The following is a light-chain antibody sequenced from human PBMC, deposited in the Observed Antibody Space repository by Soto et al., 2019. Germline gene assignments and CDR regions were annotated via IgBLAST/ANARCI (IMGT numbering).Light chain of an antibody. CDR2: GAP. Sequence: EIVLAQSPATLSVTPGERITLSCRATQTIGQKLAWYLQRPGQAPSLLMYGAPTRATDIPARFSGSVSGTEFTLTITGLQSEDFAVYYCQQYNGWPWTFGQGTKVDIK. CDR3: QQYNGWPWT. CDR1: QTIGQK. J-gene: IGKJ1*01. V-gene: IGKV3-15*01.